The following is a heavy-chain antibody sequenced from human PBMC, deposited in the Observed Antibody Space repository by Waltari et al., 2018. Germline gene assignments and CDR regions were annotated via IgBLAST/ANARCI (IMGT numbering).Heavy chain of an antibody. Sequence: GLEWVANIKQDGSEKYYVDSVKGRFTISRDNAKNSLYLQMNSLRAEDTAVYYCARGGGSYFGPRFDPWGQGTLVTVSS. V-gene: IGHV3-7*01. D-gene: IGHD1-26*01. CDR3: ARGGGSYFGPRFDP. J-gene: IGHJ5*02. CDR2: IKQDGSEK.